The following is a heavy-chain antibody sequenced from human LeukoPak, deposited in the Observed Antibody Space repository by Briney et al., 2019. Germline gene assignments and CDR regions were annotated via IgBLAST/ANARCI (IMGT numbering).Heavy chain of an antibody. CDR2: ISSSSSYI. D-gene: IGHD2-8*01. Sequence: GRSLRLSCAASGFTFSSYGMHWVRQAPGKGLEWVSSISSSSSYIYYADSVKGRFTISRDNAKNSLYLQMNSLRAEDTAVYYCARDLLMVYAIQSHSYYGMDVWGQGTTVTVSS. CDR1: GFTFSSYG. J-gene: IGHJ6*02. V-gene: IGHV3-21*01. CDR3: ARDLLMVYAIQSHSYYGMDV.